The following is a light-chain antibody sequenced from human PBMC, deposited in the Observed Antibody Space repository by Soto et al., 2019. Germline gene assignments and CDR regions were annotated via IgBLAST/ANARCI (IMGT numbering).Light chain of an antibody. CDR1: SSDVGAYNY. Sequence: QSALTQPRSVSGSPGQSVTISCTGTSSDVGAYNYVSWYQQHPGKAPRVMIYDVSRRPSGVPDRFSGSKSGNTASLTISGLQAEVEADYYCCSVAASYSSWVFGGGTQLTVL. V-gene: IGLV2-11*01. CDR3: CSVAASYSSWV. CDR2: DVS. J-gene: IGLJ3*02.